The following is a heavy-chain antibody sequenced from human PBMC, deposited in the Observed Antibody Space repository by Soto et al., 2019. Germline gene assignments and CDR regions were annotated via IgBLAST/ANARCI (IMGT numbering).Heavy chain of an antibody. CDR2: INSDGSST. CDR3: ARGLAVAGDYYGMDV. Sequence: GGSLRLSCAASGFTFNSYWMHWVRQAPGKGLVWVSRINSDGSSTSYADSVKGRFTISRDNAKNTLYLQMNSLRAEDTAVYYCARGLAVAGDYYGMDVWGQGTTVTVSS. CDR1: GFTFNSYW. J-gene: IGHJ6*02. V-gene: IGHV3-74*01. D-gene: IGHD6-19*01.